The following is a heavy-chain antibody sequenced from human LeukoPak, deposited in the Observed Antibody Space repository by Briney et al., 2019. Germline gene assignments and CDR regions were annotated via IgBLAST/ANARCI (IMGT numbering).Heavy chain of an antibody. J-gene: IGHJ6*02. V-gene: IGHV3-66*02. D-gene: IGHD6-13*01. CDR3: ARGDSSSWKNYYYYYGMDV. CDR1: GFTVSSNY. Sequence: GGSLRLSCAASGFTVSSNYMSWVRQAPGKGLEWVSVIYSGGSTSYADSVKGRFTTSRDNSKNTLYLQMNSLRAEDTAVYYCARGDSSSWKNYYYYYGMDVWGQGTTVTVSS. CDR2: IYSGGST.